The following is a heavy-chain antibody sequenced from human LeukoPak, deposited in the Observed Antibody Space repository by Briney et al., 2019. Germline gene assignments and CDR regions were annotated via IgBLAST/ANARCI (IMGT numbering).Heavy chain of an antibody. CDR3: ASSIYDSSGYYPDDY. V-gene: IGHV4-38-2*02. D-gene: IGHD3-22*01. CDR2: IFHNGNT. J-gene: IGHJ4*02. CDR1: GYSISSDYY. Sequence: SETLSLTCTVSGYSISSDYYWGWIRQPPGKGLEWIGNIFHNGNTYYNPSLKSRVTISVDTSKNQFSLKLSSVTAADTAVYYCASSIYDSSGYYPDDYWGQGTLVTVSS.